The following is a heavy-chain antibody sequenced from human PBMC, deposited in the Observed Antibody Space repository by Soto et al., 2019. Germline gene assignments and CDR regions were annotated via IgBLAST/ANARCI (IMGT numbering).Heavy chain of an antibody. D-gene: IGHD3-22*01. V-gene: IGHV5-51*01. J-gene: IGHJ5*02. CDR1: GYNFAGYW. CDR3: ARKDKSGYLNWFGP. CDR2: ILPSDSDT. Sequence: GESLKSSYKGPGYNFAGYWIAWVRQMPGKDLEWMGIILPSDSDTRYSLSFQGQVTISADTSTSTVFLQWAGLRASYTAVYFCARKDKSGYLNWFGPWGHGTLVTVSS.